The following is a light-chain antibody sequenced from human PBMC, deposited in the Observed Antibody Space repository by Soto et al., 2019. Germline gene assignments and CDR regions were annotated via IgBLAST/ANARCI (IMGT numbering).Light chain of an antibody. J-gene: IGKJ4*01. CDR2: GAS. V-gene: IGKV3-20*01. Sequence: EIVLTQSPGTLSLSPGERATLSCRASQSVSSSYLAWYQQKPGQAPGLLLNGASTRATDIPNRFSGSGSGTDFTLTISRLEPEDFAVYYCQQYGSSGLTFGGGTKVEIK. CDR1: QSVSSSY. CDR3: QQYGSSGLT.